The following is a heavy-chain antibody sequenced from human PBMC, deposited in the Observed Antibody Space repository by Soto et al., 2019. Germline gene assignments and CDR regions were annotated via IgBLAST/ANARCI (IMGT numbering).Heavy chain of an antibody. D-gene: IGHD6-25*01. CDR2: INSSSSYT. J-gene: IGHJ2*01. CDR3: ARTIVAAGGRRYFDL. V-gene: IGHV3-11*05. Sequence: QVQLVESGGGLVTPGGSLRLSCAASGFTFSDYYMSWIRQAPGKGLEWVSYINSSSSYTNYADSVKGRFTISRDNAKNSLYLQMNSLRAEDTAVYYCARTIVAAGGRRYFDLWGRGTLVTVSS. CDR1: GFTFSDYY.